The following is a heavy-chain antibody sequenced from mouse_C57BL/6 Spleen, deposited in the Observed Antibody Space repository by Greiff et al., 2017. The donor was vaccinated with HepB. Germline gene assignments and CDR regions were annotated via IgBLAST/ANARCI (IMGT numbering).Heavy chain of an antibody. CDR3: ARWGYSEAMEY. CDR1: GYSFTSYY. Sequence: QVQLQQSGPELVKPGASVKISCKASGYSFTSYYIHWVKQRPGQGLEWIGWIYPGSGNTKYNEKFKGKATLTADTSSSTAYMQLSSLTSEDSAVYYCARWGYSEAMEYWGQGTSVTVSS. V-gene: IGHV1-66*01. CDR2: IYPGSGNT. D-gene: IGHD2-12*01. J-gene: IGHJ4*01.